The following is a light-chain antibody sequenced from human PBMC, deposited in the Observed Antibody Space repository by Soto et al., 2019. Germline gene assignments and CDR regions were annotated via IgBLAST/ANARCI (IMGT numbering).Light chain of an antibody. CDR3: QQYGSSGT. V-gene: IGKV3-11*01. Sequence: EVVLTQSPVTLSLSPGERATLSCRASQSFRGLLAWYQQKPGQAPRLLIYDAYNRATGIPPRFSGSGSGTDFTLTISSLEPEDSAVYYCQQYGSSGTFGQGTKLEIK. CDR2: DAY. J-gene: IGKJ1*01. CDR1: QSFRGL.